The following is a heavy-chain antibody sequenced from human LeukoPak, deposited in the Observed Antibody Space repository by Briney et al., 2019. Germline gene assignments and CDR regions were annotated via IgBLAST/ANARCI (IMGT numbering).Heavy chain of an antibody. CDR2: IYYSGST. Sequence: SETLSLTCTVSGGSISSYYWSWIRQPPGKGLEWIGYIYYSGSTNYNPSLKSRVAISVDTSKNQFSLKLSSVTAADTAVYYCARVSPYYYYGMDVWGQGTTVTVSS. V-gene: IGHV4-59*01. CDR3: ARVSPYYYYGMDV. CDR1: GGSISSYY. J-gene: IGHJ6*02.